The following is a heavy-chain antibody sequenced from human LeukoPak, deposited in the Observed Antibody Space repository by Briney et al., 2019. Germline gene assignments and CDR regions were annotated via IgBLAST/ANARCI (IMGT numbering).Heavy chain of an antibody. CDR3: ARLLDNDISGDPDTFDV. D-gene: IGHD3-22*01. Sequence: SETLSLTCTVSDGSLSGHYWSWIGQPPGKRLEWIGYVSYTGRTKYNPSLQSRVTISIDTSKSQFSLKLTSVTSADTAVYSCARLLDNDISGDPDTFDVWGQGTTVIVSS. CDR2: VSYTGRT. V-gene: IGHV4-59*11. J-gene: IGHJ3*01. CDR1: DGSLSGHY.